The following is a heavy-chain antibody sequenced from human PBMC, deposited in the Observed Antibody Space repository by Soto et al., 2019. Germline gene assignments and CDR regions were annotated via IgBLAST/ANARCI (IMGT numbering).Heavy chain of an antibody. CDR3: ARGKSLDY. V-gene: IGHV1-18*01. CDR2: ISAYNGNT. J-gene: IGHJ4*02. CDR1: GYSFTSYG. Sequence: AAGYSFTSYGISWVRQAPGQGPEWMGWISAYNGNTNYAQKLQGRVTMTTDTSTSTAYMELRSLRSDDTAVYYCARGKSLDYWGQGTLVTVSS.